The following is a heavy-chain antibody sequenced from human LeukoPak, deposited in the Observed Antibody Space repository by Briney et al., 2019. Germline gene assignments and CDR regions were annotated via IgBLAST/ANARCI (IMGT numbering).Heavy chain of an antibody. CDR2: INHSGST. CDR1: GGSFSGYY. V-gene: IGHV4-34*01. CDR3: ASRTFEVEWL. D-gene: IGHD3-3*01. J-gene: IGHJ4*02. Sequence: SETLSLTCAVYGGSFSGYYWSWIRQPPGKGLEWIGEINHSGSTNYSPSLKSRVTISVDTSKNQFSLKLSSVTAADTAVYYCASRTFEVEWLWGQGTLVTVSS.